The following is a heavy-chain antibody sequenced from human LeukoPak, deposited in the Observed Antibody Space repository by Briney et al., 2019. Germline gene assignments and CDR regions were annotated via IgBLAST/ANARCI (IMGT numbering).Heavy chain of an antibody. V-gene: IGHV3-23*01. J-gene: IGHJ4*02. CDR3: AKEFEGRYYDFWSGYYSVGY. Sequence: PGGSLRLSCAASGFTFSSYAMSWVRQAPGKGLEWVSAISGSGGSTYYADSVKGRFTISRDNSKNTLYLQMNSLRAEDTAVYYCAKEFEGRYYDFWSGYYSVGYWGQGTLVTVSS. CDR1: GFTFSSYA. D-gene: IGHD3-3*01. CDR2: ISGSGGST.